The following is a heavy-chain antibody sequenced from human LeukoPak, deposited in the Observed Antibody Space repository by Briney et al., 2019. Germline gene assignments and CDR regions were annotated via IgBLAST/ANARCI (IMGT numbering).Heavy chain of an antibody. J-gene: IGHJ5*02. V-gene: IGHV1-69*13. CDR1: GGTFSSYA. CDR3: ARASDNWNYRYWFDP. CDR2: IIPIFGTA. D-gene: IGHD1-7*01. Sequence: WASVKVSCKASGGTFSSYAISWVRQAPGQGLEWMGGIIPIFGTANYAQKFQGRVTITADESTSTAYMELSSLRSEDTAVYYCARASDNWNYRYWFDPWGQGTLVTVSS.